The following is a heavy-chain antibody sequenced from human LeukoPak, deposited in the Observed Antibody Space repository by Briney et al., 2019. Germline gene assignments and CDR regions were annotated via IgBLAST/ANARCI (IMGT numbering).Heavy chain of an antibody. V-gene: IGHV3-30-3*01. CDR3: AKDRGVWAFDI. J-gene: IGHJ3*02. Sequence: HPGRSLRLSCAASGITLSSYDMHWVRQAPGKALEWVAVISYDGSNKDYADSVKGRLTISRDNSKNTLDLQMNSLRAEDTAVYYCAKDRGVWAFDIWGQGTMVTVSS. CDR2: ISYDGSNK. CDR1: GITLSSYD. D-gene: IGHD3-10*01.